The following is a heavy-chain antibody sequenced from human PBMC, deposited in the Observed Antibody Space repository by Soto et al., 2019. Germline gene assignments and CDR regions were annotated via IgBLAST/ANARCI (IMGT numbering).Heavy chain of an antibody. CDR1: GYTFTNYA. Sequence: QVHLVQSGAEVRQPGASVKISCKASGYTFTNYAVHWVRQAPGQRLECMGWINSNNGNTEYSQKFQDRVTITRDTSASTVYMELHSLRSEDTAVYYCARDRVSRRFDYWGQGTLVTVSS. V-gene: IGHV1-3*04. CDR3: ARDRVSRRFDY. CDR2: INSNNGNT. J-gene: IGHJ4*02. D-gene: IGHD3-16*02.